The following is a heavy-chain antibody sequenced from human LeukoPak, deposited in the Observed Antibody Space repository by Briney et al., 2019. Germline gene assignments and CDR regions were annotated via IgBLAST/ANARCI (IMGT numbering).Heavy chain of an antibody. CDR2: ISYDGSNK. CDR3: ARVHGRAAFDI. CDR1: GFTFSSYA. V-gene: IGHV3-30-3*01. Sequence: GRSLRLSCAASGFTFSSYAMHWVRQAPGKGLEWVAVISYDGSNKYYADSVKGRFTISRDNSKNTLYLQMNSLRAEDTAVYYCARVHGRAAFDIWGQGTVVTVSS. J-gene: IGHJ3*02.